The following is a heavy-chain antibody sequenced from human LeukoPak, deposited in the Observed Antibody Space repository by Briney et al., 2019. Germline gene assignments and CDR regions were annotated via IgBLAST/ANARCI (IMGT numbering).Heavy chain of an antibody. Sequence: SETLSLTCSVSGDSISSYYWSWVRQPPGKGLEWIGNIYYTGSTNYNPSLKSRVIISIDTSKNQFSLRLSSVTAADTAVYYCAALGDYAVFGLDYWGQGTLVTVSS. CDR1: GDSISSYY. J-gene: IGHJ4*02. V-gene: IGHV4-59*08. D-gene: IGHD4-17*01. CDR2: IYYTGST. CDR3: AALGDYAVFGLDY.